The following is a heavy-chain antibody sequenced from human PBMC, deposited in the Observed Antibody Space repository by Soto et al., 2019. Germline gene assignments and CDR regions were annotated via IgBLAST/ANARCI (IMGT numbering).Heavy chain of an antibody. CDR1: GFTLSTYG. J-gene: IGHJ6*01. CDR3: VKDLVREVFSYGLGV. V-gene: IGHV3-30*18. CDR2: MLYDASNE. D-gene: IGHD2-8*02. Sequence: QVQLVESGGGVVQPGKSLRLSCAASGFTLSTYGMYWVRQAPGKGLKWVAVMLYDASNEYYAESVKGRFTISRGNSKNTLCLQLNSLRAEDTAVYFCVKDLVREVFSYGLGVWGLGTTVTVSS.